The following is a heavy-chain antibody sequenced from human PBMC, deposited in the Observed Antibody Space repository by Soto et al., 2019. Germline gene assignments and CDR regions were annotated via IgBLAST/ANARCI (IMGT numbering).Heavy chain of an antibody. CDR2: IYYSGST. CDR3: ARGRITMVRGVIIKYYYYGMDV. J-gene: IGHJ6*02. V-gene: IGHV4-59*01. Sequence: PSETLSLTCSVSGGSISSYYCSWIRQPPGKGLEWIGYIYYSGSTNYNPSLKSRVTISVDTSKNQFSLKLSSVTAADTAVYYCARGRITMVRGVIIKYYYYGMDVWGQGTTVTVSS. CDR1: GGSISSYY. D-gene: IGHD3-10*01.